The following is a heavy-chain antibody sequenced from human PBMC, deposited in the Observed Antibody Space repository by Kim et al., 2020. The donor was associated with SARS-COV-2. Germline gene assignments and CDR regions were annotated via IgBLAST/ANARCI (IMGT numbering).Heavy chain of an antibody. CDR3: ARAFSYYYDSSGYYYYYYGRDV. CDR1: GGSISSYY. CDR2: IYTSGST. D-gene: IGHD3-22*01. J-gene: IGHJ6*02. Sequence: SETLSLTCTVSGGSISSYYWSWIRQPAGKGLEWIGRIYTSGSTNYNPSLKSRVTMSVDTSKNQFSLKLSSVTAADTAVYYCARAFSYYYDSSGYYYYYYGRDVGRQGTTVTV. V-gene: IGHV4-4*07.